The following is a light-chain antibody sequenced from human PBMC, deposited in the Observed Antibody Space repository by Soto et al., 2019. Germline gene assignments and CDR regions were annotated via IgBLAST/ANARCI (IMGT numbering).Light chain of an antibody. J-gene: IGKJ1*01. Sequence: ETVMTQSPATLSVSPGERVTLSCRASQSVNSDLAWYQKKPGQAPRLLIYGSSTRATGIPARFSGGGSGTEFTLTISSLQSEDFAVYYCQQNNNWPRTFGQGTKVEMK. CDR2: GSS. CDR1: QSVNSD. CDR3: QQNNNWPRT. V-gene: IGKV3-15*01.